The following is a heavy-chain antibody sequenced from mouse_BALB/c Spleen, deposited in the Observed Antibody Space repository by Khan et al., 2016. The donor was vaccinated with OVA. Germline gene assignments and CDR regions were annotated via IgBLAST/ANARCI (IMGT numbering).Heavy chain of an antibody. V-gene: IGHV9-3-1*01. CDR3: ARVGYNGTMDY. Sequence: QIQLVQSGPELKKPGETVKISCKASGYTFTNNGMNWVKQAPGKGLKWMGWINTYTGEPTYAVDFKGRFAFSLETSASTAYLQINNLKNEDTATYFCARVGYNGTMDYWGQGTSVTGSS. CDR1: GYTFTNNG. CDR2: INTYTGEP. D-gene: IGHD2-14*01. J-gene: IGHJ4*01.